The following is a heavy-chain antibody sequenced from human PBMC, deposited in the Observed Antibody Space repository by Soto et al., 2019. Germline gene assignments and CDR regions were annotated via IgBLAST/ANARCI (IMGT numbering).Heavy chain of an antibody. D-gene: IGHD2-15*01. CDR2: ISAYNGNT. J-gene: IGHJ4*02. CDR3: ARDRVVVVAATSVRIPRFDY. Sequence: ASVKVSCKASGYTFTSYGISWVRQAPGQGLEWMGWISAYNGNTNYAQKLQGRVTMTTDTSTSTAYMELRSLRSDDTAVYYCARDRVVVVAATSVRIPRFDYWGQGTLVTVSS. CDR1: GYTFTSYG. V-gene: IGHV1-18*01.